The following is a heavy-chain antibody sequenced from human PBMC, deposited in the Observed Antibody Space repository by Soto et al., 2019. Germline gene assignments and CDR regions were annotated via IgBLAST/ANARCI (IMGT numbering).Heavy chain of an antibody. V-gene: IGHV1-18*01. CDR1: GYTFTNYG. Sequence: ASVKVSCKASGYTFTNYGINWVRQAPGQGLEWMGWINVYNGNTNYAQSLQGRVIMTTDTSMNTAYMELRSLRSDDTAVYYCARDPLIVAVSSDYGMDVWGQGTTVTSP. J-gene: IGHJ6*02. D-gene: IGHD2-21*01. CDR3: ARDPLIVAVSSDYGMDV. CDR2: INVYNGNT.